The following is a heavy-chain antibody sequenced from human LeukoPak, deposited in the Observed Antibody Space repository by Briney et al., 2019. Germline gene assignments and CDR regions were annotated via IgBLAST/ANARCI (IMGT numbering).Heavy chain of an antibody. V-gene: IGHV3-74*01. CDR2: IHSDGSST. CDR3: ARGNYYGMDV. CDR1: GFTFSSSA. Sequence: GGSLRLSCAASGFTFSSSAMSWVRQAPGKGLVWVSRIHSDGSSTSYADSVKGRFTISRDNAKNTLYLQMGSLRAEDTAVYYCARGNYYGMDVWGQGTAVTVSS. D-gene: IGHD3-10*01. J-gene: IGHJ6*02.